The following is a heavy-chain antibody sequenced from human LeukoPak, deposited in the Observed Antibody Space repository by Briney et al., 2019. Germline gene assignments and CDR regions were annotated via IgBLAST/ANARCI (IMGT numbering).Heavy chain of an antibody. D-gene: IGHD1-26*01. J-gene: IGHJ4*02. Sequence: SETLSLTCTVSGVSISPYYWSWIRQSPGKGLEWIGYIYYSGSTDYNPSLQSRVTMSVDTSKNQFSLKLSSVTAADTAVYYCARGEALVGVPTHFDYWGQGTLVTVSS. CDR1: GVSISPYY. CDR3: ARGEALVGVPTHFDY. CDR2: IYYSGST. V-gene: IGHV4-59*01.